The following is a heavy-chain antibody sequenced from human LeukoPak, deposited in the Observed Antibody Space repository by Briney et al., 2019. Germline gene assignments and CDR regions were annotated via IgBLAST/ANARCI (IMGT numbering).Heavy chain of an antibody. CDR3: ARGRNCSGGSCRKLYFDY. Sequence: SQTLSLTCTLSGGSISGGGYYWSWIRQHPGTGLEWIGYIYYSERTYYNPSLKSRVTISVDTSKHQFSLKLSSVTAADTAVYYCARGRNCSGGSCRKLYFDYWGQGALVTVSS. D-gene: IGHD2-15*01. J-gene: IGHJ4*02. CDR2: IYYSERT. CDR1: GGSISGGGYY. V-gene: IGHV4-31*03.